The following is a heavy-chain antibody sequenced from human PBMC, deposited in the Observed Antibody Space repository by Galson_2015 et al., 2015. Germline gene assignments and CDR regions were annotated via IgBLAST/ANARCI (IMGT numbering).Heavy chain of an antibody. Sequence: SLRLSCAASGFTFSSYAMSWVRQAPGKGLEWVSAISGSGGSTYYADSVKGRFTISRDNSKNTLYLQMNSLRAEDTDVYYSAKGGRYRGSYALPFDIWGQGTMVTVSS. D-gene: IGHD1-26*01. V-gene: IGHV3-23*01. CDR2: ISGSGGST. CDR3: AKGGRYRGSYALPFDI. J-gene: IGHJ3*02. CDR1: GFTFSSYA.